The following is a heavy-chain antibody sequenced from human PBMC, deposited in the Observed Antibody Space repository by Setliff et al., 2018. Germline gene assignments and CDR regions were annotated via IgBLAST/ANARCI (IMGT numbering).Heavy chain of an antibody. CDR2: INPSGGLT. Sequence: ASVKVSCKASGYTLSKYYMHWVRQAPGQGLEWMGIINPSGGLTKYAQKFQGRVTMTSDTSTNTVYLEVSNLRSEDTAVYFCARDRFYNSWSGTSITAPHDAFDIWGQGTMVTVS. CDR1: GYTLSKYY. V-gene: IGHV1-46*03. CDR3: ARDRFYNSWSGTSITAPHDAFDI. D-gene: IGHD3-3*01. J-gene: IGHJ3*02.